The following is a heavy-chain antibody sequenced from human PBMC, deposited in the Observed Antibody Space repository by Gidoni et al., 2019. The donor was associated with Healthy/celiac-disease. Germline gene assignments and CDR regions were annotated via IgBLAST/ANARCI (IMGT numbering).Heavy chain of an antibody. D-gene: IGHD2-2*01. Sequence: QVQLVQSGAEVKKPGASVKVSCKASGYTFTGYYMHWVRQAPGQGLEWMGWINPNSGGTNDAQKFQGRVTMTRDTSISTAYMELSRLRSDDTAVYYCARADRGIVVVPAASRGWFDPWGQGTLVTVSS. CDR2: INPNSGGT. CDR3: ARADRGIVVVPAASRGWFDP. CDR1: GYTFTGYY. V-gene: IGHV1-2*02. J-gene: IGHJ5*02.